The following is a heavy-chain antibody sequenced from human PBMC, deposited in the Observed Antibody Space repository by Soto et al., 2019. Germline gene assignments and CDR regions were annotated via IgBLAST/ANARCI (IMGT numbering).Heavy chain of an antibody. CDR1: GGTFSSYA. CDR3: ARRLGAYSSGWYGGDDWFDP. Sequence: QVQLVQSGAEVKKPGSSVKVSCKASGGTFSSYAISWVRQAPGQGLEWMGGIIPIFGTANYAQKFQGRVMITAEESTSTAYMELSSLRSEDTAVYYCARRLGAYSSGWYGGDDWFDPWGQGTLVTVSS. CDR2: IIPIFGTA. J-gene: IGHJ5*02. D-gene: IGHD6-19*01. V-gene: IGHV1-69*12.